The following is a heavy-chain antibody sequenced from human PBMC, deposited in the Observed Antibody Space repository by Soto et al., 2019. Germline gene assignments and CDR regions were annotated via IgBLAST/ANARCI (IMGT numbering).Heavy chain of an antibody. D-gene: IGHD3-3*01. V-gene: IGHV3-23*01. CDR1: GFTFSSYA. CDR2: ISGSGGST. Sequence: GGSLRLSCAASGFTFSSYAMSWVRQAPGKGLEWVSAISGSGGSTYYADSVKGRFTISRDNSKNTLYLQMNSLRAEDTAVYYCARGPYDFWSGHPPGWFDPWGQGTLVTVSS. CDR3: ARGPYDFWSGHPPGWFDP. J-gene: IGHJ5*02.